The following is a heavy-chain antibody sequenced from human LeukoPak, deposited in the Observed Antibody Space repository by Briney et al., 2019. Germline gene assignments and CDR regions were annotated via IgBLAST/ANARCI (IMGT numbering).Heavy chain of an antibody. D-gene: IGHD3-10*01. V-gene: IGHV4-34*01. CDR1: GGSFSGYY. CDR3: ARRTQFGELAFDY. J-gene: IGHJ4*02. Sequence: SETLSLTCAVYGGSFSGYYWSWIRQPPGKGLEWIGEINHSGSTNYNPSLKSRVTISVDTSKNQFSLKLSSVTAADTAVYYCARRTQFGELAFDYWGQGTLVTVSS. CDR2: INHSGST.